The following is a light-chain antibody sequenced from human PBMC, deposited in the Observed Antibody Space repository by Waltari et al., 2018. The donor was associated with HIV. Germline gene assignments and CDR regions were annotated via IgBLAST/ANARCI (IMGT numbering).Light chain of an antibody. CDR1: SSDVGGYNY. CDR2: DVS. J-gene: IGLJ3*02. Sequence: QSALTQPASVSGSPGQSITISCTGTSSDVGGYNYVSWYQRHPGKAPKLIIYDVSNRPAGVSNRCSGSKSGNRACLTISGLQAEDEADYYCSSYTSSSTRVFGGGTTVTVL. V-gene: IGLV2-14*03. CDR3: SSYTSSSTRV.